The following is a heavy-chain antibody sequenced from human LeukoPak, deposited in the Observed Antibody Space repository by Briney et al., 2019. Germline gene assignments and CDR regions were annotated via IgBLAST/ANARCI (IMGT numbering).Heavy chain of an antibody. D-gene: IGHD2-15*01. J-gene: IGHJ5*02. Sequence: SETLSLTCTVSGGSISSYYWSWIRQPPGKGLEWIGYIYYSGSTNYNPSLKSRVTISVDTSKNQFSLKLSSVTAADTAVYYCAGDPSRQYCSGGSCYSGWFDPWGQGTLVTVSS. CDR3: AGDPSRQYCSGGSCYSGWFDP. CDR2: IYYSGST. V-gene: IGHV4-59*01. CDR1: GGSISSYY.